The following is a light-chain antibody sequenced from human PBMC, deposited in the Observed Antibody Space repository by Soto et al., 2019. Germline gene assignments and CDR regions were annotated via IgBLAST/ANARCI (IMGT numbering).Light chain of an antibody. V-gene: IGKV1-39*01. CDR3: HQSSSTPLT. J-gene: IGKJ4*01. CDR2: DAS. CDR1: QSVFNH. Sequence: DVQMTQSPSSLSASVGDNVTITCRASQSVFNHLSWFQQRPGKGPKLLIYDASSLHTGVPSRFSGRGYGTDFPLTISTVQPEDSGIYYCHQSSSTPLTFGGGTRVELK.